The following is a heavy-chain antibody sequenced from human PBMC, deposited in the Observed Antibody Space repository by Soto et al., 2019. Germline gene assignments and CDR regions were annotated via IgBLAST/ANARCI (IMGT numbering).Heavy chain of an antibody. D-gene: IGHD6-13*01. Sequence: GGSLRLSCAASGFTFSDYAMHWVRQAPGKGLEWVAVISNVGNDKYYVDSVKGRFTISRDNSKNTVYLQMNSLRGEDTAVYYCARDLTGGAADYYFDSWGQGTLVTVS. CDR1: GFTFSDYA. V-gene: IGHV3-30-3*01. CDR3: ARDLTGGAADYYFDS. J-gene: IGHJ4*02. CDR2: ISNVGNDK.